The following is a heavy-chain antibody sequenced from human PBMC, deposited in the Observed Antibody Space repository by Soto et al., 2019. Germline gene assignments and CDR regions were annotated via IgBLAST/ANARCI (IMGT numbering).Heavy chain of an antibody. Sequence: QVQLVQSGAEVKKPRSSVKVSCKASGGTFSSYAISWVRQAPGQGLEWMGGTIPIFGTANYAQKFQGRVTITADESTSTAYMELSSLRSEDTAVYYCARVGGDCSSTSCYMDNWFDPWGQGTLVTVSS. V-gene: IGHV1-69*01. CDR2: TIPIFGTA. J-gene: IGHJ5*02. D-gene: IGHD2-2*02. CDR3: ARVGGDCSSTSCYMDNWFDP. CDR1: GGTFSSYA.